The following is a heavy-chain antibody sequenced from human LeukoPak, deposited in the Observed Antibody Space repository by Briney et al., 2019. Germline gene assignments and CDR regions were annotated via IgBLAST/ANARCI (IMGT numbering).Heavy chain of an antibody. V-gene: IGHV3-23*01. J-gene: IGHJ4*02. Sequence: AGGSLRLSCAVSGFTFSIYAMSWVRQAPGKGLEWVSTIYSGGSTYYADSVKGRFTISRDNSKNTLYLQMNSLRAEDTAVYYCANPIGSGADYWGQGTLVTVSS. CDR2: IYSGGST. CDR1: GFTFSIYA. D-gene: IGHD3-10*01. CDR3: ANPIGSGADY.